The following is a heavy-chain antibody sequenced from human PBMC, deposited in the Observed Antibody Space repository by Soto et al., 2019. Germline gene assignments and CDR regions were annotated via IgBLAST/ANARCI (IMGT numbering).Heavy chain of an antibody. D-gene: IGHD6-13*01. J-gene: IGHJ4*02. Sequence: QVQLVESGGGVVQPGRSLRLSCAASGFTFSSYGMHWVRQAPGKGLEWVAVISYDGSNKYYADSVKGRFTISRDNSKNTLYLQMNSLRAEDTAVYYFAKGQLVLEYWGQGTLVTVSS. CDR1: GFTFSSYG. CDR3: AKGQLVLEY. V-gene: IGHV3-30*18. CDR2: ISYDGSNK.